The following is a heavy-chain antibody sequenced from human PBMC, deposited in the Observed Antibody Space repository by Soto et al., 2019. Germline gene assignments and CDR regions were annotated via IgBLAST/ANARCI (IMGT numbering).Heavy chain of an antibody. CDR3: ARPGYSSSCYCSDV. Sequence: GESLKISCKGSGHSFTTYWLSRVRQMPGKGLEWIGRIDPSVSYTNYSPSFQGHVTISADKSISTAYLHWSSLKASDTAMYSCARPGYSSSCYCSDVCGQGTTVTVSS. CDR1: GHSFTTYW. J-gene: IGHJ6*02. D-gene: IGHD6-13*01. V-gene: IGHV5-10-1*01. CDR2: IDPSVSYT.